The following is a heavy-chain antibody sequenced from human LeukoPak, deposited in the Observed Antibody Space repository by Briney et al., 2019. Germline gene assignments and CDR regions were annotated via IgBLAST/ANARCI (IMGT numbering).Heavy chain of an antibody. D-gene: IGHD6-19*01. J-gene: IGHJ4*02. Sequence: GGSLRLSCAASGFTFSSYAMHWVRQAPGKGLEWVAVISYDRSNKYYADSVKGRFTISRDNSKNTLYLQMNSLRAEDTAVYYCARGPGWGAVAGPSFDYWGQGTLVTVSS. CDR1: GFTFSSYA. CDR3: ARGPGWGAVAGPSFDY. CDR2: ISYDRSNK. V-gene: IGHV3-30*04.